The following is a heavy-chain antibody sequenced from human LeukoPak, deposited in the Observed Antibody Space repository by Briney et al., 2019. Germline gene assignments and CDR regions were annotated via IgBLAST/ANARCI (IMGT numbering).Heavy chain of an antibody. Sequence: ASETLSLTCAVYGXSLSKYYWTWIPQSPGKGLEWIGEINHRGSTNLNPSLKSRVTLSVDTSKHQFSLKLISVTAADAAVYYCASSVGSTDYWGQGTLVTVSS. D-gene: IGHD1-26*01. V-gene: IGHV4-34*01. J-gene: IGHJ4*02. CDR3: ASSVGSTDY. CDR1: GXSLSKYY. CDR2: INHRGST.